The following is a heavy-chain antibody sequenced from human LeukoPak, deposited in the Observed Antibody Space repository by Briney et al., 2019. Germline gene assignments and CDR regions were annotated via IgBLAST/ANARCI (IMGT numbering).Heavy chain of an antibody. V-gene: IGHV3-49*03. Sequence: GGSLRLSCTAPGFTFGDYAMSWIRQAPGKGLEWVGFIRSKAYGETADYAASVKGRFTISKDDSKAIAYLQMNSLKTEDTAVYHCTRDRGAYSLYDYWGQGTLVTVSS. D-gene: IGHD4-11*01. CDR3: TRDRGAYSLYDY. CDR1: GFTFGDYA. CDR2: IRSKAYGETA. J-gene: IGHJ4*02.